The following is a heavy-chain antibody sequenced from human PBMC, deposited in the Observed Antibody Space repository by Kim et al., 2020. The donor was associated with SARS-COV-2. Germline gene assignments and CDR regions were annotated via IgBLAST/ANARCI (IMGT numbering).Heavy chain of an antibody. V-gene: IGHV3-30*18. J-gene: IGHJ4*02. D-gene: IGHD1-7*01. Sequence: GGSLRLSCAASGFTFSSYGMHWVRQAPGKGLEWVAVISYDGSNRYYEDSVKGRFTISRDNSKNTLYLQMNSLRAEDTAVYYCAKEGFNWNYPNFDYWGQGTLVTVSS. CDR3: AKEGFNWNYPNFDY. CDR2: ISYDGSNR. CDR1: GFTFSSYG.